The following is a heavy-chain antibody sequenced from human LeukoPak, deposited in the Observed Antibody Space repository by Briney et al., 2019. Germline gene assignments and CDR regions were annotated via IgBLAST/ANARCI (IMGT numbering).Heavy chain of an antibody. CDR2: ISYDGSNK. CDR3: ARSVMMYASTYYFHY. Sequence: PGGSLRLSCAASGFTFSSYGMHWVRQAPGKGLEWVAVISYDGSNKYYADSVKGRFTISRDNSKNTLYLQMNSLRAEDTAVYYCARSVMMYASTYYFHYWGQGTLVTVSS. J-gene: IGHJ4*02. D-gene: IGHD2-8*01. V-gene: IGHV3-30*03. CDR1: GFTFSSYG.